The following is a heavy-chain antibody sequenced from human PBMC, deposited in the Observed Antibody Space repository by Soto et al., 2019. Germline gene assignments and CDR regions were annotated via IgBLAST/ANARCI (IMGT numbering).Heavy chain of an antibody. CDR3: ARREF. CDR1: GFTFSNSW. V-gene: IGHV3-7*03. CDR2: INQDGSGK. J-gene: IGHJ4*02. Sequence: EVQLVESGGDLVQPGGSLRLSCAASGFTFSNSWMTWVRQAPGKELEWVANINQDGSGKYYVESVKGRFTISRDNAQNSLFQQMNNLRGEDTAVYYCARREFWGQGTLVTVSS.